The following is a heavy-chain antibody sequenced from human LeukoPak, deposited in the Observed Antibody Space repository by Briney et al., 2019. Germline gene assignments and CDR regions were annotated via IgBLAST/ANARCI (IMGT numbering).Heavy chain of an antibody. D-gene: IGHD2-2*02. Sequence: GGSLRLSCAAFGFTFSSYSMNWVRQAPGKGLEWVSYINSSSTYIYYADSVKGRFTISRDNAKTSLYLQMNSLRAEDTAVYYCARDYCRSARCYNVDYWGQGSLVTVSS. CDR2: INSSSTYI. CDR3: ARDYCRSARCYNVDY. V-gene: IGHV3-21*01. CDR1: GFTFSSYS. J-gene: IGHJ4*02.